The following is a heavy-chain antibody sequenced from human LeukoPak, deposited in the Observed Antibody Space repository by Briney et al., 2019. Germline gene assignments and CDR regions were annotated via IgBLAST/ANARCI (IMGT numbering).Heavy chain of an antibody. D-gene: IGHD1-26*01. V-gene: IGHV3-72*01. J-gene: IGHJ4*02. Sequence: GGSLRLSCAASGFTFSDHYMDWVRQTPGKGLEWVGRSRNKANSYTTEYAASVKGRFTISRDDSKNSLSLQMNGLKTDDTAVYYCARASRSGSYFFYWGQGTLVTVSS. CDR3: ARASRSGSYFFY. CDR2: SRNKANSYTT. CDR1: GFTFSDHY.